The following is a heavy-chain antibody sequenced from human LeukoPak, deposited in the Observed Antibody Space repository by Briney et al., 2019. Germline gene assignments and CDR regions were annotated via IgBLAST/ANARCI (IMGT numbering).Heavy chain of an antibody. CDR1: GGSISSYY. Sequence: PSETLSLICTVSGGSISSYYWSWIRQPPGKGLEWIGYIFDSGSTNYNPSLKSRVTISVDTSKCQFSLRLSSVTAADTAVYYCARHRSGSSWFAPWGQGTLVTVSS. D-gene: IGHD6-19*01. J-gene: IGHJ5*02. V-gene: IGHV4-59*08. CDR2: IFDSGST. CDR3: ARHRSGSSWFAP.